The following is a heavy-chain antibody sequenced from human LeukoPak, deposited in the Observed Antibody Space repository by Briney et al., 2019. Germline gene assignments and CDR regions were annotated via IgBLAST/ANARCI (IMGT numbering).Heavy chain of an antibody. V-gene: IGHV5-51*01. CDR2: IYPGNSDS. CDR1: GYSFTTYW. Sequence: GESLKISCKGSGYSFTTYWMGWVRQMPGKGPEWMGIIYPGNSDSRYSPSFQGQVTFSADKAVSTAYLQWSSLKASDTAMYYCARRHRYCSSTSCYVVDYWGQGTLVTVSS. CDR3: ARRHRYCSSTSCYVVDY. J-gene: IGHJ4*02. D-gene: IGHD2-2*01.